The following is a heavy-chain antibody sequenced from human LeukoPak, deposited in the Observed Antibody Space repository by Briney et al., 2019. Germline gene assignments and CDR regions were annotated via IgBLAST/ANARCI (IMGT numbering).Heavy chain of an antibody. CDR3: ARGWYYDFWSGYYTHNYFDY. Sequence: ASVKVSCKASGYTFTGYYMHWVRQAPGQGLEWMGWINPNSGGTNYAQKFQGRVTMTRDTSISTAYMELSRLRSDDTAVYYCARGWYYDFWSGYYTHNYFDYWGQGTLVTVSS. CDR2: INPNSGGT. CDR1: GYTFTGYY. J-gene: IGHJ4*02. D-gene: IGHD3-3*01. V-gene: IGHV1-2*02.